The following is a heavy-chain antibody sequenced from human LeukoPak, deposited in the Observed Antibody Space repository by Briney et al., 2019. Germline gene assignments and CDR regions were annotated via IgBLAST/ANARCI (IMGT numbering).Heavy chain of an antibody. Sequence: SQTLSLTCAISGDSVSSNNAAWTWIRQSPSRGLEWLGRTYYRSKWYNDYAASLKSRITINPDTSKNQFSLQMNSVTPDDTAVYYCTREFSHYDDDWFDPWGQGTLVTVSS. D-gene: IGHD4-11*01. CDR2: TYYRSKWYN. CDR1: GDSVSSNNAA. J-gene: IGHJ5*02. V-gene: IGHV6-1*01. CDR3: TREFSHYDDDWFDP.